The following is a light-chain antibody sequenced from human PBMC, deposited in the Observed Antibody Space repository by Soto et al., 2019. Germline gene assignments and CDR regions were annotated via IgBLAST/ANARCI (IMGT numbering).Light chain of an antibody. CDR2: DAS. CDR3: QHYNNWPFT. CDR1: QSVSSN. J-gene: IGKJ3*01. V-gene: IGKV3-15*01. Sequence: IVMTQSPATLSVSPGEGATLSCRASQSVSSNLAWYQQTPGQAPGLLMFDASTRATGIPARFSGSGSGTEFTLTISSLQSEDFAVYYCQHYNNWPFTFGPGTKVDVK.